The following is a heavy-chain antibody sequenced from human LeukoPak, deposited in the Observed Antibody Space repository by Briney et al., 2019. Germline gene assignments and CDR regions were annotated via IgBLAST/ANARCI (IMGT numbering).Heavy chain of an antibody. D-gene: IGHD1-14*01. CDR3: ARQTGLYYFDY. CDR1: GFTFSSYSMN. Sequence: GSLRLSCAASGFTFSSYSMNWVRQPPGKGLEWIGSIYYSGSTYYNPSLKSRVTISVDTSKNQFSLKLSSVTAADTAVYYCARQTGLYYFDYWGQGTLVTVSS. J-gene: IGHJ4*02. V-gene: IGHV4-39*01. CDR2: IYYSGST.